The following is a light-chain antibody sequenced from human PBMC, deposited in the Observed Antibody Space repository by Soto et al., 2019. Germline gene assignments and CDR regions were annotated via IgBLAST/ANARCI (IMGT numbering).Light chain of an antibody. CDR2: DVS. CDR3: SSYTSSSTWV. CDR1: SSDIGGYKY. Sequence: QSALTQPASVSGSPGQSITISCTGTSSDIGGYKYVSWYQQHPGKAPKVMIYDVSNRPSGVSNRFSGSKSGNTASLTISGLQAEDEADYYCSSYTSSSTWVFGGGTQLTVL. V-gene: IGLV2-14*03. J-gene: IGLJ3*02.